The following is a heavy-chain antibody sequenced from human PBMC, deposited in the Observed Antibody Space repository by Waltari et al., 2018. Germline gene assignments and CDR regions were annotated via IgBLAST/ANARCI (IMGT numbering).Heavy chain of an antibody. CDR1: GGTFSSYA. Sequence: QVQLVQSGAEVKKPGSSVKVSCKASGGTFSSYAISWVQQAPGHGLEWMGGIIPIFGTANYAQKFQGRVTITADESTSTAYMELSSLRSEDTAVYYCARVKSDSSGYYSRYYYYGMDVWGQGTTVTVSS. D-gene: IGHD3-22*01. V-gene: IGHV1-69*12. CDR2: IIPIFGTA. CDR3: ARVKSDSSGYYSRYYYYGMDV. J-gene: IGHJ6*02.